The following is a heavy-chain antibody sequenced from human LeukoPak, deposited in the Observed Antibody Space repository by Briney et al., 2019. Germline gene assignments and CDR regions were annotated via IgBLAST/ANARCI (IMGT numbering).Heavy chain of an antibody. J-gene: IGHJ4*02. Sequence: GGSLRLSCAASGFTFSSYWMHWVRQAPGKGLVWVSRINSDGSTTSYADSVKGRFTISRDNAKNTLYLQMNGLRAEDTALYYCARDGKRGYSYGYTDYWGQGTLVTVSS. V-gene: IGHV3-74*01. CDR1: GFTFSSYW. D-gene: IGHD5-18*01. CDR3: ARDGKRGYSYGYTDY. CDR2: INSDGSTT.